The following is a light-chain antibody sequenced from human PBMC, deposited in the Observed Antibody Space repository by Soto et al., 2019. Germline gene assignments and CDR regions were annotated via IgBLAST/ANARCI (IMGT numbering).Light chain of an antibody. CDR2: EVT. CDR3: SSYAASNNFYFV. V-gene: IGLV2-8*01. CDR1: SSDVGGYNY. J-gene: IGLJ3*02. Sequence: QSALTQPPSASGSPGQSVTISCTGTSSDVGGYNYVSWYQQYPGRAPKLMIYEVTKRPSGVPDRFSGSKSGNPASLTVSGLQAEYEADYYCSSYAASNNFYFVFGGGTKLTVL.